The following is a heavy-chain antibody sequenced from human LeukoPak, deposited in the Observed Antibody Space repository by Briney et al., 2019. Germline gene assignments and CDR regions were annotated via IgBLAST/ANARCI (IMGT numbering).Heavy chain of an antibody. CDR3: ARDKYYDSSGYYFLTYYFDY. J-gene: IGHJ4*02. V-gene: IGHV3-11*01. Sequence: GGSLRLSCAASGVTFSDYYMSWIRQAPGKGPEWDSYISSSESTIYYADSVMGRFTISRDNAKNSLYLQMNSLRAEDTAVYYCARDKYYDSSGYYFLTYYFDYWGQGTLVTVSS. CDR2: ISSSESTI. CDR1: GVTFSDYY. D-gene: IGHD3-22*01.